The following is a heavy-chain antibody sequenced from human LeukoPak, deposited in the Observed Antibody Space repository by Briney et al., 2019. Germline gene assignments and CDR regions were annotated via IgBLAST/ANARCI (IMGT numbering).Heavy chain of an antibody. V-gene: IGHV4-59*01. CDR3: ARESRYYYDSSGYYYEWFDP. Sequence: SETLSLTCTVSGGSISSYYWSWVRQPPGKGLEWIGYIYYSGSTNYNPYLTSRVTISVDTSKNQFSLKLSSVTAADTAVYYCARESRYYYDSSGYYYEWFDPWGQGTLVTVSS. CDR1: GGSISSYY. D-gene: IGHD3-22*01. CDR2: IYYSGST. J-gene: IGHJ5*02.